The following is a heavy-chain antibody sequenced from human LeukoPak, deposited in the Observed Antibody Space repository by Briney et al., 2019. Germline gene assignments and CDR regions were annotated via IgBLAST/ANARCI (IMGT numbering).Heavy chain of an antibody. D-gene: IGHD6-19*01. CDR2: FYYTGST. CDR1: GGSITSDY. V-gene: IGHV4-59*01. Sequence: SETLSLTCTVSGGSITSDYWTWIRQSPGKGLEWMGYFYYTGSTQHSPALKSRVSISGDTSKNQFFLRLTSLTAADTAVYFCARGTLGGYSSGWPFLAYWGQGTLVTVSS. CDR3: ARGTLGGYSSGWPFLAY. J-gene: IGHJ4*02.